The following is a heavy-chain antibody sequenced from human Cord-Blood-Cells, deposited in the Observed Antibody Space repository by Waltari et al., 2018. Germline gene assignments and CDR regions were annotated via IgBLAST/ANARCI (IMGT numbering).Heavy chain of an antibody. CDR2: IYSGSST. J-gene: IGHJ3*02. D-gene: IGHD6-6*01. CDR3: ARAPYSSSFAVDI. V-gene: IGHV3-53*01. CDR1: GFTVSSHY. Sequence: VQLVESEGGMIQPGWSMRLSCGASGFTVSSHYLHSVGQAPEKGLEWLSVIYSGSSTYYADSVKSRFTITRDNSKKTLYLQMNSLRAEDMTVYYGARAPYSSSFAVDIWGQGTMVTVSS.